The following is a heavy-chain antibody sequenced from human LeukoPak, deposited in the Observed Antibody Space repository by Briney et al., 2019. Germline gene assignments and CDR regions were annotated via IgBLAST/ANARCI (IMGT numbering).Heavy chain of an antibody. CDR3: ARQGGQLVREGFDY. CDR2: IHYSGST. D-gene: IGHD6-6*01. V-gene: IGHV4-59*08. CDR1: GGSISSDY. J-gene: IGHJ4*02. Sequence: SETLSLTCTVSGGSISSDYWSWIRQPPGKGLEWIGYIHYSGSTNYNPSLKSRVTISVDTSKNQFSLKLSSVTAADTAVYYCARQGGQLVREGFDYWGQGTLVTVSS.